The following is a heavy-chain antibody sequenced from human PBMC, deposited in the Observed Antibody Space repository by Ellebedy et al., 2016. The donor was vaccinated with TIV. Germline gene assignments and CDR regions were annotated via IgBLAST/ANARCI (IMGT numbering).Heavy chain of an antibody. Sequence: MPSETLSLTCSVSGGSISSVSYYWGWIRQPPGKGLEWTGSIYYSGSTYYNPSLKSRVTISVDTSKNQFSLKLNSVTAADTVVYYCARELRAAGGHYMDVWGRGTTVTVSS. CDR1: GGSISSVSYY. CDR2: IYYSGST. J-gene: IGHJ6*03. D-gene: IGHD2-15*01. CDR3: ARELRAAGGHYMDV. V-gene: IGHV4-39*07.